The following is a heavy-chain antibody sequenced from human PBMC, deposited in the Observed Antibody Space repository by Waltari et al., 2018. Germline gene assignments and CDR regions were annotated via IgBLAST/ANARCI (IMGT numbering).Heavy chain of an antibody. CDR2: IYYSGST. V-gene: IGHV4-59*11. J-gene: IGHJ2*01. CDR1: GGSISSHY. D-gene: IGHD2-15*01. Sequence: QVQLQESGPGLVKPSETLSLTCTVSGGSISSHYWSWIRQPPGKGLEWIGYIYYSGSTNYNPSLKGRVTISVDTSKNQFSLKLSSVTAADTAVYDCARGGGATDWYFDLWGRGTLVTVSS. CDR3: ARGGGATDWYFDL.